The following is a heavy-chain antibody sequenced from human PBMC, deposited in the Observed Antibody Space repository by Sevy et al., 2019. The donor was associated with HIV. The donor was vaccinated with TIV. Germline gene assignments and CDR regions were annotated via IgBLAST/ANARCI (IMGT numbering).Heavy chain of an antibody. Sequence: GGSLRLSCAASGFTFSDYAMHWVRQAPGKGLEWVAVISYDGRNNKYNADSVKSRFTISRDNSKNTLYLQMNSLRAEDTAIYYCARNRGELLSSAFDYWGEGTLVSVSS. D-gene: IGHD1-26*01. CDR2: ISYDGRNNK. V-gene: IGHV3-30*04. CDR1: GFTFSDYA. J-gene: IGHJ4*02. CDR3: ARNRGELLSSAFDY.